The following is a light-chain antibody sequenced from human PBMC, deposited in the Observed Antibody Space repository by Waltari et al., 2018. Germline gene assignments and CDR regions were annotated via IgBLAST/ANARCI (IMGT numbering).Light chain of an antibody. CDR3: CSYVGLGSYV. J-gene: IGLJ1*01. CDR1: SSDVGNYNI. Sequence: QSGLTQPASVSGSPGQSITISCTGTSSDVGNYNIVSWYQQYPGKAPQLMVYDVTKRASGVADRFSGAKSGTTASLTFHGLQSEDEADYYCCSYVGLGSYVFGSGTKVTVL. CDR2: DVT. V-gene: IGLV2-23*02.